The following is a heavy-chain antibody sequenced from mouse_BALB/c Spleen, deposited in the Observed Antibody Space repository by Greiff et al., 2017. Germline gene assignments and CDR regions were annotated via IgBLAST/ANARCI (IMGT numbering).Heavy chain of an antibody. J-gene: IGHJ2*01. CDR1: GYAFSSYW. CDR2: IYPGDGDT. CDR3: ARVVRDYFDY. D-gene: IGHD2-14*01. V-gene: IGHV1-80*01. Sequence: QVHVKQSGAELVRPGSSVKISCKASGYAFSSYWMNWVKQRPGQGLEWIGQIYPGDGDTNYNGKFKGKATLTADKSSSTAYMQLSSLTSEDSAVYFCARVVRDYFDYWGQGTTLTVSS.